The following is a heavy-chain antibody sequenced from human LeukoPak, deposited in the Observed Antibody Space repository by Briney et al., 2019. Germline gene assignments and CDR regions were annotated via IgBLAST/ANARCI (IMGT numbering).Heavy chain of an antibody. V-gene: IGHV3-23*01. D-gene: IGHD3-9*01. CDR3: AKVMLAEGDILTGTYYYYGMDV. CDR2: ISGSGGST. J-gene: IGHJ6*02. CDR1: GFTFSLYW. Sequence: PGGSLRLSCAASGFTFSLYWMSWVRQAPGKGLEWVSAISGSGGSTYYADSVKGRFTISRDNSKNTLYLQMNSLRAEDTAVYYCAKVMLAEGDILTGTYYYYGMDVWGQGTTVTVSS.